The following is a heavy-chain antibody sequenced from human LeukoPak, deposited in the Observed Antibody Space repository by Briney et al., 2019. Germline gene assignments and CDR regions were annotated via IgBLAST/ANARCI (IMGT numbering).Heavy chain of an antibody. V-gene: IGHV3-30*18. CDR3: AKDRDYTGVIHY. D-gene: IGHD4-11*01. CDR2: IAYDGSNK. J-gene: IGHJ4*02. CDR1: GFTFSSYG. Sequence: PGGSLRLSCTASGFTFSSYGMNWVRQAPGKGLEWVAVIAYDGSNKYYADSVKGRFTISRDNSKNTLYLQMNSLRPEDTAVYYCAKDRDYTGVIHYWGQGTLVTVSS.